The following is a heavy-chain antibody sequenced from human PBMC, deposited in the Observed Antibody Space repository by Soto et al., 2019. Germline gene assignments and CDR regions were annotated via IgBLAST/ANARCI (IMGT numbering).Heavy chain of an antibody. CDR3: AKTNCISTSCYVEYGMDV. V-gene: IGHV3-21*01. CDR1: GFTFSSYS. J-gene: IGHJ6*02. D-gene: IGHD2-2*01. CDR2: ISSSSSYI. Sequence: EVQLVESGGGLVKPGGSLRLSCAASGFTFSSYSMNWVRQAPGKGLEGVSSISSSSSYIYYADSVKGRFTISRDNAKNSRYLHMNSLRAEDTAVYYCAKTNCISTSCYVEYGMDVWGQGTTVTVSS.